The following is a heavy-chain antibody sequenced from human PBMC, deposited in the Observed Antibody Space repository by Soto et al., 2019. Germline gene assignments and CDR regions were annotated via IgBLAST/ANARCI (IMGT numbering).Heavy chain of an antibody. V-gene: IGHV3-49*04. CDR3: TRAGIDRSGTTHYYYGMDV. CDR2: IRSKAYGGTI. J-gene: IGHJ6*02. D-gene: IGHD3-22*01. CDR1: GFSFAENA. Sequence: GGSRRLSCTTSGFSFAENAISWVRQAPGRGLEWVGFIRSKAYGGTIDYAASVKGRFTFSRDDSRRVAYLQMNGLKIEDTAVYYCTRAGIDRSGTTHYYYGMDVCRQGTTVTVSS.